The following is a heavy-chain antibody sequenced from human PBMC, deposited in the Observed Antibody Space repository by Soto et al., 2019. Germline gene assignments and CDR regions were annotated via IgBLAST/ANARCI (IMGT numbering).Heavy chain of an antibody. V-gene: IGHV3-30*18. Sequence: QVQLVESGGGVVQPGRSLRLSCAASGFTFSSYGMHWVRQAPGKGLEWVAGISYDGSNKYYADSVKGRFTISRDNSKNTLYLQMNSLRAEDTAVYYCAKWVVVTARRPGYFDYWGQGTLVTVSS. J-gene: IGHJ4*02. CDR3: AKWVVVTARRPGYFDY. CDR2: ISYDGSNK. D-gene: IGHD2-21*02. CDR1: GFTFSSYG.